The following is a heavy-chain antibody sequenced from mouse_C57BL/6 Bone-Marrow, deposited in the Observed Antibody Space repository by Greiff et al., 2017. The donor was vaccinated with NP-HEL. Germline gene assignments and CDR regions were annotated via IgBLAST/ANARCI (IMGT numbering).Heavy chain of an antibody. CDR2: IYPRSGNT. CDR1: GYTFTSYG. Sequence: VMLVESGAELARPGASVKLSCKASGYTFTSYGISWVKQRTGQGLEWIGEIYPRSGNTYYNEKFKGKATLTADKSSSTAYMELRSLTSEDSAVYFCARRRGYFDYWGQGTTLTVSS. V-gene: IGHV1-81*01. J-gene: IGHJ2*01. CDR3: ARRRGYFDY.